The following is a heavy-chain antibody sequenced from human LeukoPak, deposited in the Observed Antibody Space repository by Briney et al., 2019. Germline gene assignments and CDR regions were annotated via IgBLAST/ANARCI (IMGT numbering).Heavy chain of an antibody. CDR2: ISASGGST. CDR3: VADRGNWSGGDF. D-gene: IGHD3-10*01. J-gene: IGHJ4*02. V-gene: IGHV3-23*01. CDR1: GFTLSSYA. Sequence: GGSLRLSCAASGFTLSSYAMSWVRQAPGKGLEWVSSISASGGSTNYADSVKGRFTISRDNSKNTVYLQMNRLRPEDSAVYYCVADRGNWSGGDFWGRGTLVIVSS.